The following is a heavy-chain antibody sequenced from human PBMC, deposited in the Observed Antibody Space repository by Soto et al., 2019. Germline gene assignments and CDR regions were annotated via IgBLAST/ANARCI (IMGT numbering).Heavy chain of an antibody. J-gene: IGHJ2*01. CDR3: ARAQNYYVFGGAPGYFDL. V-gene: IGHV1-3*01. CDR2: INAGNGNT. Sequence: ASVKVSCKASGYTFTSYAMHWVRQAPGQRLEWMGWINAGNGNTKYSQKFQGRVTITRDTSASTAYMELSSLRSEDTAVYYCARAQNYYVFGGAPGYFDLGGRGTLVPVSS. CDR1: GYTFTSYA. D-gene: IGHD3-3*01.